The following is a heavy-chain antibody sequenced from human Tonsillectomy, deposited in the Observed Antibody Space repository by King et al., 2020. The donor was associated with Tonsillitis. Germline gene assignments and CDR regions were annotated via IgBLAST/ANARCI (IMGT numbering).Heavy chain of an antibody. D-gene: IGHD6-19*01. CDR2: LSHSGST. CDR1: GGSISSHY. Sequence: LQLQESGPGLVKPSETLSLTCTVSGGSISSHYWSWVRQPPGKGLEWIGYLSHSGSTNYNPSLRGRIDMSVDTSKSQFSLKLSSVTAADTAVYYCARDRRYSSGNYYYHMDVWGKGAAVTVSS. CDR3: ARDRRYSSGNYYYHMDV. J-gene: IGHJ6*03. V-gene: IGHV4-59*11.